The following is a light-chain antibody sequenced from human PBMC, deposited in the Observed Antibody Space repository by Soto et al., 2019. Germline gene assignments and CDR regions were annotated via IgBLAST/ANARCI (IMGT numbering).Light chain of an antibody. CDR1: QDIKNF. CDR3: QQYDSLPPT. J-gene: IGKJ4*01. CDR2: DAF. Sequence: DIQMTQSPSSLSASVGDSVTMTCQASQDIKNFLNWYQQKPGKAPKLLIYDAFKLDTGVPPRFSRSGSGTDFTFTISSLQPEDIATYFCQQYDSLPPTFGGGTKVEI. V-gene: IGKV1-33*01.